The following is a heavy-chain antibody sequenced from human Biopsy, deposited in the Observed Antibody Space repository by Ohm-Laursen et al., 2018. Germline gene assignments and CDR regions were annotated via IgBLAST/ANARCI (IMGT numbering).Heavy chain of an antibody. V-gene: IGHV3-9*01. CDR1: GFSFDNYV. CDR3: AKDRYPSSWHYYYGMDV. J-gene: IGHJ6*02. Sequence: SLRLSCSASGFSFDNYVMRWVRQAPGKGLEWVSGISWNSDSIGYADSVKGRFTISRDNAKNSPYLQMNSLRSEDTALYYCAKDRYPSSWHYYYGMDVWGQGTTVTVSS. CDR2: ISWNSDSI. D-gene: IGHD6-13*01.